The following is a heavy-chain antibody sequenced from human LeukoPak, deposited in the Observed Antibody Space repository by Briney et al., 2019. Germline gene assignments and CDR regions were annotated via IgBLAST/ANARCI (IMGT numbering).Heavy chain of an antibody. CDR2: IYHSGST. J-gene: IGHJ4*02. V-gene: IGHV4-30-2*01. D-gene: IGHD6-6*01. Sequence: SETLSLTCTVSGGSISSGGYYWSWIRQPPGKGLEWIGYIYHSGSTYYNPSLKSRVTISVDRPKNQFSLKLSSVTAADTAVYYCARMEYSSSSGYFDYWGQGTLVTVSS. CDR1: GGSISSGGYY. CDR3: ARMEYSSSSGYFDY.